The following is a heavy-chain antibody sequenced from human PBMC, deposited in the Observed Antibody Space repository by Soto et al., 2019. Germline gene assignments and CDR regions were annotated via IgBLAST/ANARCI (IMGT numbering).Heavy chain of an antibody. V-gene: IGHV4-39*01. D-gene: IGHD1-26*01. CDR3: ARHAAEWELLFPIDY. CDR2: IYYSGST. CDR1: GDSVSSAGYY. Sequence: PSETLSLTCTVAGDSVSSAGYYWGWIRQPPGKGLEWIGSIYYSGSTYYNPSLKSRVTISVDTSKNQFSLKLSSVTAADTAVYYCARHAAEWELLFPIDYWGQGTLLTVSS. J-gene: IGHJ4*02.